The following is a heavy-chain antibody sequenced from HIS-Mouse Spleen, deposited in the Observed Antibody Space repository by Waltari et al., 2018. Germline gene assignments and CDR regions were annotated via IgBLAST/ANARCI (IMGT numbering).Heavy chain of an antibody. J-gene: IGHJ2*01. CDR1: GGSFSGYY. V-gene: IGHV4-34*01. Sequence: QVQLQQWGAGLLKPSETLSLTCAVYGGSFSGYYWSWIRQPPGKGLEWIREINHSGSTNYNPSLKSRVTISVDTSKNQFSLKRSSVTAADTAVYYCARANGSGSYGYFDLWGRGTLVTVSS. CDR3: ARANGSGSYGYFDL. CDR2: INHSGST. D-gene: IGHD3-10*01.